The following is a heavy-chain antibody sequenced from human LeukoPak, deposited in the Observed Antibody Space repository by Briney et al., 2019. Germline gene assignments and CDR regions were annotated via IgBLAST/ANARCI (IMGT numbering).Heavy chain of an antibody. CDR1: GFTFSSSA. CDR3: ARDREIFGVVIKAKYFDY. Sequence: GGSLRLSCAASGFTFSSSAMSWVRQAPGKGLEWVSSITGSGVSTYYVDSVEGRFTISRDNSKNTLYLQMNSLRAEDTAVYYCARDREIFGVVIKAKYFDYWGQGTLVTVSS. J-gene: IGHJ4*02. V-gene: IGHV3-23*01. D-gene: IGHD3-3*01. CDR2: ITGSGVST.